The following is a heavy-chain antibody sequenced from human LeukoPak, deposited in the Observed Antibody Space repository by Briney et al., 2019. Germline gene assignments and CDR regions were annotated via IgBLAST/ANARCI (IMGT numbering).Heavy chain of an antibody. J-gene: IGHJ4*02. D-gene: IGHD3-9*01. Sequence: ASVKVSCKASGYTFTSYYIHWVRQAPGQGLEWMGWINVNSGGTNYAQKFYARVTMTRDTSISTAYMELSRLRSDDTAVFYCARSPHILTGENFDFWGQGTLVTVSS. CDR3: ARSPHILTGENFDF. CDR1: GYTFTSYY. CDR2: INVNSGGT. V-gene: IGHV1-2*02.